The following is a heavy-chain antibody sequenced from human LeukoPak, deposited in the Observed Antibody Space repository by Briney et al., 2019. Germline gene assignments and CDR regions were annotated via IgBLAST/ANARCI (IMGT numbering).Heavy chain of an antibody. CDR2: ISAYNGNT. J-gene: IGHJ6*02. CDR3: AREGTYYDILTGYHLWLNYYYYGMDV. CDR1: GYTFASYG. D-gene: IGHD3-9*01. V-gene: IGHV1-18*01. Sequence: ASVKVSCKASGYTFASYGISWVPQAPGQGLEWMGWISAYNGNTNYAEKLQGRVTMTTDTSTSTAYMELRSLRSDDTAVYYCAREGTYYDILTGYHLWLNYYYYGMDVWGQGTTVTVSS.